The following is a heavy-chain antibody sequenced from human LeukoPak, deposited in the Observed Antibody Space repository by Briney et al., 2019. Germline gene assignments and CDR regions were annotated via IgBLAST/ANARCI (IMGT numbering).Heavy chain of an antibody. V-gene: IGHV3-66*02. CDR2: LYSGGTT. CDR1: EFTVSSTY. D-gene: IGHD6-13*01. CDR3: ARDSNYDY. J-gene: IGHJ4*02. Sequence: GGSLRLSCAASEFTVSSTYMSWVRQAPGKGLEWVSVLYSGGTTYYADSVKGRFTFSRDNSKNTLYLQMNSLRAEDTAVYYCARDSNYDYWGQGTLVTVSS.